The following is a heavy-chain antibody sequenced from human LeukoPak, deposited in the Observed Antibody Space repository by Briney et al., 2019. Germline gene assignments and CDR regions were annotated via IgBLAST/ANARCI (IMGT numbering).Heavy chain of an antibody. CDR3: ATSQDYYYYGMDV. V-gene: IGHV4-31*03. CDR1: GGSISSGGYY. J-gene: IGHJ6*02. CDR2: IYYSGST. Sequence: SETLSLTCTVSGGSISSGGYYWSWIRQHPGKGLEWIGYIYYSGSTYYNPSLKSRVTISVDTSKNQFSLELSSVTAADTAVYYCATSQDYYYYGMDVWGQGTTVTVSS.